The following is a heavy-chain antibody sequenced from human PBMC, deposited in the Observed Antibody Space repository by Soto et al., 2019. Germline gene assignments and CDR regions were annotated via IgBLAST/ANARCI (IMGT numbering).Heavy chain of an antibody. CDR3: ARAVVLTFSRFYDVDV. CDR2: LIPMFGTT. CDR1: GGTFSSYS. V-gene: IGHV1-69*18. Sequence: QVQLVQSGAEVKTPGSSVKVSCEASGGTFSSYSINWVRQAPGQGLEWLGRLIPMFGTTDYAQRFQGRVTFTADESTSTASMELTNLTSEDTAVYYCARAVVLTFSRFYDVDVWGQGTTVTVSS. J-gene: IGHJ6*02. D-gene: IGHD2-2*01.